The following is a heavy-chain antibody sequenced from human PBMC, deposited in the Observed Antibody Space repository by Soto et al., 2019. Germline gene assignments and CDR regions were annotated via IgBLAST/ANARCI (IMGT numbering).Heavy chain of an antibody. CDR3: ARGGIAARPSTSPFDY. CDR1: GGSFSGYY. V-gene: IGHV4-34*01. Sequence: SETLSLTCAVYGGSFSGYYWSWIRQPPGKGLEWIGEINHSGSTNYHPSLTGRVTISVDTSKNQFSLKLSSVTAADTAVYYCARGGIAARPSTSPFDYWGQGTLVTVSS. D-gene: IGHD6-6*01. J-gene: IGHJ4*02. CDR2: INHSGST.